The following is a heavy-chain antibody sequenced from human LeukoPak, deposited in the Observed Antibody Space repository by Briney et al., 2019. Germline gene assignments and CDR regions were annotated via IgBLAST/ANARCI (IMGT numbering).Heavy chain of an antibody. J-gene: IGHJ5*02. V-gene: IGHV4-34*01. Sequence: SETLSLTCAVYGGSFSGYYWSWIRQPPGKGLEWIGEINHSGSTNYNPSLKSRVTISVDTSKNQFSLKLSSVTAADTAVYYCARGPKIFGVVIIPVWFDPWGQGTLVTVSS. CDR3: ARGPKIFGVVIIPVWFDP. CDR1: GGSFSGYY. CDR2: INHSGST. D-gene: IGHD3-3*01.